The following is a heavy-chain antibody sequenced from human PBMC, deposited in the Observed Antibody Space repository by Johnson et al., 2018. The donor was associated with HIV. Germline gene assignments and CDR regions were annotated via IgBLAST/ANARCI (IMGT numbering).Heavy chain of an antibody. CDR3: AREPWFCRGGDCFVNALDV. CDR1: GFTFDDYG. J-gene: IGHJ3*01. D-gene: IGHD2-21*02. V-gene: IGHV3-20*04. Sequence: VQLVESGGGVVRPGGSLRLSCAASGFTFDDYGMNWVRQAPGKGLEWVPGINWNGGSATYATTVKGRFTISRDNAKHSLYLQMNSLRAEDTALYYCAREPWFCRGGDCFVNALDVWGQGAMVTVSS. CDR2: INWNGGSA.